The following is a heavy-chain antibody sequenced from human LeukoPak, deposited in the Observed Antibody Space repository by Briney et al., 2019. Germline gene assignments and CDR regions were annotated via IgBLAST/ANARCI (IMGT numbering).Heavy chain of an antibody. D-gene: IGHD4-23*01. V-gene: IGHV4-30-4*01. CDR3: ARLTVVTPLVYYWYFDL. CDR1: GGSISSGDYY. Sequence: SGTLSLTCTVSGGSISSGDYYWSWIRQPPGKGLEWIGYTYYSGSTYYNPSLKSRVTISVDTSKNQFSLKLSSVTAADTAVYYCARLTVVTPLVYYWYFDLWGRGTLVTVSS. J-gene: IGHJ2*01. CDR2: TYYSGST.